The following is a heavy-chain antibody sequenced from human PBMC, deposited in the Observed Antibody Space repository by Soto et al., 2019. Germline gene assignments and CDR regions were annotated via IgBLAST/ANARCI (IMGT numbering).Heavy chain of an antibody. D-gene: IGHD6-13*01. J-gene: IGHJ6*02. CDR1: GGTFSSYA. CDR3: ARDRIAGSKYYYGMDV. Sequence: QVQLVQSGAEVKKPGSSVRVSCKASGGTFSSYAISWVRQAPGQGLEWMGGIIPIFGTENYAKKFQGRVTITADESTSTADMELSSLRSEDTAVYYCARDRIAGSKYYYGMDVWGQGTTVTVSS. V-gene: IGHV1-69*01. CDR2: IIPIFGTE.